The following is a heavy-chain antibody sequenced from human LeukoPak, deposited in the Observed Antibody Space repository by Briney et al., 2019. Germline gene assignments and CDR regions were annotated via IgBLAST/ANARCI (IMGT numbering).Heavy chain of an antibody. V-gene: IGHV3-21*01. CDR3: AAGTPDY. D-gene: IGHD1-7*01. CDR2: ISSSSSQI. CDR1: GLTFSTYT. Sequence: GGSLRLSCAASGLTFSTYTMSWVRQAPGKGLEWVSSISSSSSQIFYADSVKGRFTISRDNAKNSLSLQMNSLRVEDTAVYYCAAGTPDYWGQGTLVTVSS. J-gene: IGHJ4*02.